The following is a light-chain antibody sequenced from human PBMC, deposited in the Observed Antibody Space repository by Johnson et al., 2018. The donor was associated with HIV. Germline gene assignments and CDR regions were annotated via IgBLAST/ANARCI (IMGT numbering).Light chain of an antibody. Sequence: QSVLTQPPSVSAAPGQKVTISCSGTTSNIGDHSVSWFQHLPGAAPKLLIYENNKRPSGIPDRFSGSKSGTSASLAISGLQSEDEADYYCAAWDDSLNGHVFGTGTKVTVL. CDR3: AAWDDSLNGHV. CDR2: ENN. V-gene: IGLV1-51*02. J-gene: IGLJ1*01. CDR1: TSNIGDHS.